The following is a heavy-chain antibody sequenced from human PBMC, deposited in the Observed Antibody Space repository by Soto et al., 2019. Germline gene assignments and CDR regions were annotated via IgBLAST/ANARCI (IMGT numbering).Heavy chain of an antibody. V-gene: IGHV4-4*02. Sequence: SETLPLTCAVSGGSITSASWWTWVRQPPGGGLEWIGEISHSGITNYKASLKSRVTMSVDKTKNDVSLKLTSVTAADTAVYYCARVLRGWFDPWGQGTPVTVYS. CDR3: ARVLRGWFDP. J-gene: IGHJ5*02. CDR2: ISHSGIT. CDR1: GGSITSASW.